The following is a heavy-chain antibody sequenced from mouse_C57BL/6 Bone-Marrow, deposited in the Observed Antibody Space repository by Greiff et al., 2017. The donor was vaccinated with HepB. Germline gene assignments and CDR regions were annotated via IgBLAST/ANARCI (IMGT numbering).Heavy chain of an antibody. D-gene: IGHD1-1*01. Sequence: EVQRVESGGGLVKPGGSLKLSCAASGFTFSDYGMHWVRQAPEKGLEWVAYISSGSSTIYYADTVKGRFTISRDNAKNTLFLQMTSLRSEDTAMYYCARRFITTVVATHYYAMDYWGQGTSVTVSS. J-gene: IGHJ4*01. CDR1: GFTFSDYG. V-gene: IGHV5-17*01. CDR2: ISSGSSTI. CDR3: ARRFITTVVATHYYAMDY.